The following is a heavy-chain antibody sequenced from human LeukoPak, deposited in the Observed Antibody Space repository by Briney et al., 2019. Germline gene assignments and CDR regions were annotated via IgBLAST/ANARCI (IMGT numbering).Heavy chain of an antibody. J-gene: IGHJ4*02. V-gene: IGHV1-69*05. D-gene: IGHD5-12*01. Sequence: SVKVSCKASAGIFIIYAISWVRQARGQGLEWMGGIIPIFGTANYAQKFQGRDTITTDESTSTAYMELSSLRSEDTAVYYCARSQWLRSPGQFDYWGQGTLVTVSS. CDR1: AGIFIIYA. CDR2: IIPIFGTA. CDR3: ARSQWLRSPGQFDY.